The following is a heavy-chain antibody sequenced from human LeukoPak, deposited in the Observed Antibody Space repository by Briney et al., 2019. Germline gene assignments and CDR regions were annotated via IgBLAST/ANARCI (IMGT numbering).Heavy chain of an antibody. CDR2: ISSSGSTI. CDR1: GFTFSSYE. CDR3: AKFFGEHTRQYFDY. J-gene: IGHJ4*02. D-gene: IGHD3-10*01. V-gene: IGHV3-48*03. Sequence: PGGSLRLSCAASGFTFSSYEMNWVRQAPGKGLEWVSYISSSGSTIYYADSVKGRFTISRDNAKNSLYLQMNSLRAEDTAVYYCAKFFGEHTRQYFDYWGQGTLVTVSS.